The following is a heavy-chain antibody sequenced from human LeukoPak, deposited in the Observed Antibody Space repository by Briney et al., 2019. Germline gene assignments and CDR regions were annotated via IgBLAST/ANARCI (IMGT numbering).Heavy chain of an antibody. CDR2: VYYTGST. J-gene: IGHJ5*02. CDR1: GASVTSGGFY. V-gene: IGHV4-39*01. CDR3: VRHSGSGSLSRPFDP. Sequence: SETLSLTCSASGASVTSGGFYWGWLRQPPGKGPEWIATVYYTGSTYYNPSLKSRVTISIDTSKNQFSLRLTSVTATDTAIYHCVRHSGSGSLSRPFDPWGQGTLVTVSS. D-gene: IGHD3-10*01.